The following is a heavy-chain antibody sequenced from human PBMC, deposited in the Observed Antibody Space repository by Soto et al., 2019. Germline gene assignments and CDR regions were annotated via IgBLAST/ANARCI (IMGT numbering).Heavy chain of an antibody. Sequence: QVQLQESGPGLVKPSQTLSLTCTVSGGSITSGDNYWSWIRQPPGKGLEWIGYIYYSGNNYYNPSLQSRLTISVDTSKNQFSLELNSVTAADTAVYYCARERRVVVTATDAFDIWGQGTMVTVSS. CDR1: GGSITSGDNY. J-gene: IGHJ3*02. CDR2: IYYSGNN. D-gene: IGHD2-21*02. CDR3: ARERRVVVTATDAFDI. V-gene: IGHV4-30-4*01.